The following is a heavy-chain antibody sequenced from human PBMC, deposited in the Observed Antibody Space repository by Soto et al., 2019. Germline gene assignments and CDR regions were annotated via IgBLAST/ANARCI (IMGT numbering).Heavy chain of an antibody. D-gene: IGHD1-7*01. Sequence: QVQLVESGGGVVQPGRSLRLSCAASGFTFRTYGMHWVRQAPGKGLEWVEIIWYDGSNKYYADSVKGRFTISRDNSKNTLYLQMNSLRAEDTALYYCARESIGTTGTTSRDYWGQGTLVTVSS. J-gene: IGHJ4*02. V-gene: IGHV3-33*01. CDR1: GFTFRTYG. CDR2: IWYDGSNK. CDR3: ARESIGTTGTTSRDY.